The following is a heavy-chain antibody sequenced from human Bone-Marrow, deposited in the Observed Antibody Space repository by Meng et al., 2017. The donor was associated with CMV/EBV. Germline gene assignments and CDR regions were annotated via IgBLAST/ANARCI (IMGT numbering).Heavy chain of an antibody. V-gene: IGHV3-7*01. CDR2: IKQDGSEK. CDR3: ARDLTTSVLLWFGEAVGGPSYPYGMDV. J-gene: IGHJ6*02. CDR1: GFTFSSYW. Sequence: GESLKISCAASGFTFSSYWMSWVRQASGKGLEWVANIKQDGSEKYYVDSVKGRFTISRDNAKNSLYLQMNSLRAEDTAVYYCARDLTTSVLLWFGEAVGGPSYPYGMDVWGQGTTVTVSS. D-gene: IGHD3-10*01.